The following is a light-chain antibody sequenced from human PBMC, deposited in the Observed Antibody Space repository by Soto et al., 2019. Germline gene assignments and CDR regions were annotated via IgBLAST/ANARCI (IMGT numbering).Light chain of an antibody. CDR1: SSDLGAYKY. Sequence: QSVLTQPASVAGSRGQSISMSCSGTSSDLGAYKYVSWYQQQPDKAPKLILYEVSRRRSGVSNRFSGSKSGNTASLTISGLLAEDEADYSCRSYTNTSTLVFGNGTKVTVL. CDR2: EVS. CDR3: RSYTNTSTLV. V-gene: IGLV2-14*03. J-gene: IGLJ1*01.